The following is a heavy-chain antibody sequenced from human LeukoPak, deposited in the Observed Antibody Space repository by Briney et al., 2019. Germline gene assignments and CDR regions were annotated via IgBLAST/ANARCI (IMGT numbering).Heavy chain of an antibody. CDR1: GFTFSSYG. CDR3: AKEGQLGRYYFDY. Sequence: GGSLRLSCAASGFTFSSYGMHWVRQAPGTGLEWVAVISYDGSNKYYADSVKGRFTISRDNSKNTLYLQMNSLRAEDTAVYYCAKEGQLGRYYFDYWGQGTLVTVSS. V-gene: IGHV3-30*18. D-gene: IGHD6-6*01. CDR2: ISYDGSNK. J-gene: IGHJ4*02.